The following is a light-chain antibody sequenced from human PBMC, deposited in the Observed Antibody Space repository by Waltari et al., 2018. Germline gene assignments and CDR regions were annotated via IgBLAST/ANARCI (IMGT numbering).Light chain of an antibody. J-gene: IGKJ5*01. V-gene: IGKV1D-12*01. CDR3: QETNTFPIT. CDR1: QDISNQ. Sequence: DIQMTQSPSSVSASVGDTVTITCRASQDISNQLTWYQQKPGKAPKFLIYDASTLESGVPSRFSGGGSGTDFTLTVRSLQPEDFATYYCQETNTFPITFGQGTRLEIK. CDR2: DAS.